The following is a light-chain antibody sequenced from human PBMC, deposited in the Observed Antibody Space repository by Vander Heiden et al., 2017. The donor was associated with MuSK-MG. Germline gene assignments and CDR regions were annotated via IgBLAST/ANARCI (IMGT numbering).Light chain of an antibody. J-gene: IGKJ1*01. V-gene: IGKV3-11*01. CDR3: QQRSSWPWT. Sequence: ELVFTQSPATLSLSPGERATLTCRASQSVTTYLAWYQQKPGQAPRLLIYDASTRATGIPARFSGSRSGTDFTLTISSLEPEDFAVYYCQQRSSWPWTFGLGTKVEL. CDR2: DAS. CDR1: QSVTTY.